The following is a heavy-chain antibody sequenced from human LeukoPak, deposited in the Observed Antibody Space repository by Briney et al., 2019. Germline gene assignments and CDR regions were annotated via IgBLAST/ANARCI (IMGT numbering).Heavy chain of an antibody. CDR3: ARAPQTSILWFDC. Sequence: GGSLRLSCAASGFTFSSYSMNWVRQAPGKGLEWVSSISSSSSYIYYADSVKGRFTISRDNAKNSLYLQMNSLRAEDTAVYYCARAPQTSILWFDCWGQGTLVTVSS. CDR2: ISSSSSYI. D-gene: IGHD3-16*01. V-gene: IGHV3-21*01. CDR1: GFTFSSYS. J-gene: IGHJ4*02.